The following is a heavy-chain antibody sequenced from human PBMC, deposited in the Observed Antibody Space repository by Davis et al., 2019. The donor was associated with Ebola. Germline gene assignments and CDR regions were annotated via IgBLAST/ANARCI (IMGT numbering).Heavy chain of an antibody. D-gene: IGHD4-17*01. CDR3: AGDLRNTFDI. J-gene: IGHJ3*02. V-gene: IGHV4-59*11. CDR1: HTSITSHY. Sequence: PSETLSLTCTVSHTSITSHYWTWIRQHPGKGPEWIGNVYHTGTTSYNPSLRGRVAMSLDTSNSQFSLELISVTAADTGVYFCAGDLRNTFDIWGRGTLVTVSS. CDR2: VYHTGTT.